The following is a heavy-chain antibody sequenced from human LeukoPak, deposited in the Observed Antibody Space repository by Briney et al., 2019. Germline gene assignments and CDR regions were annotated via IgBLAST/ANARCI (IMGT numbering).Heavy chain of an antibody. D-gene: IGHD6-19*01. Sequence: SETLSLTCAVYGGSFSGYYWSWIRQPPGKGLEWIGEINHSGSTNYNPSLKSRVIISVDKSKNQFSLNLSSVTAADTAVYYCARHPRQWLVGLSYYYYGMDVWGQGTTVTVSS. V-gene: IGHV4-34*01. CDR2: INHSGST. CDR1: GGSFSGYY. CDR3: ARHPRQWLVGLSYYYYGMDV. J-gene: IGHJ6*02.